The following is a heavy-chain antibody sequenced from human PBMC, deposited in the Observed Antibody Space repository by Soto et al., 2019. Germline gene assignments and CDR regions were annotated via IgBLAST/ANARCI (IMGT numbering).Heavy chain of an antibody. CDR3: AKSVAVPGAHIDY. CDR2: VYYTGST. J-gene: IGHJ4*02. Sequence: SETLSLTCSFSCGSISGSYWSWIRQSPGKGLEWLGYVYYTGSTNYSPSLRSRVSISVDTPKNEFSLRLSSVTAADTAVYFCAKSVAVPGAHIDYWGQGTQVTVSS. V-gene: IGHV4-59*01. D-gene: IGHD6-19*01. CDR1: CGSISGSY.